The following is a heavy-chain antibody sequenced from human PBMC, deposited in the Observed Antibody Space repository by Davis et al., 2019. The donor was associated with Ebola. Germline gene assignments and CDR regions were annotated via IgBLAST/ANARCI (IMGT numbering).Heavy chain of an antibody. CDR2: ISASGSTI. V-gene: IGHV3-48*02. CDR3: ARGRFVDS. CDR1: GFTFSSLG. J-gene: IGHJ4*02. Sequence: GESLKISCAASGFTFSSLGMNWVRQAPGKGLEWLSYISASGSTIYYADSVKGRFTISRDNDKNSLYLQMNSLRDEDTAVYSCARGRFVDSWGQGTLLTVSS. D-gene: IGHD3-3*01.